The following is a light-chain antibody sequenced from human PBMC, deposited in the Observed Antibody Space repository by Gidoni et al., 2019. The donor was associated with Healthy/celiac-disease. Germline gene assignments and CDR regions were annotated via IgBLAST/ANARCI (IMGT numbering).Light chain of an antibody. CDR3: QQYGSSPQT. V-gene: IGKV3-20*01. Sequence: EIVLTQSPGTLSLSPRERATLSCRPSQSVSSSYLAWYQQKPGQAPRLLIYGASSRATGIPDRFSGSGSGTDFTLTISRLEPEDFAVYYCQQYGSSPQTFGQGTKVEIK. J-gene: IGKJ1*01. CDR1: QSVSSSY. CDR2: GAS.